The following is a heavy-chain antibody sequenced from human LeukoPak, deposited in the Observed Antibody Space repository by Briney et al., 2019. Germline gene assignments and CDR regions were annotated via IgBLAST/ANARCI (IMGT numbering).Heavy chain of an antibody. V-gene: IGHV3-53*01. Sequence: GGSLRLSCAASGFTVSSNYMNWVRQAPGKGLEWVSVIYSGGSTYYADSVKGRFTISRDNSKNTLYLQMNSLRAEDTAVYYCAKDLSPLYYYYGMDVWGQGTTVTVSS. CDR3: AKDLSPLYYYYGMDV. CDR2: IYSGGST. CDR1: GFTVSSNY. J-gene: IGHJ6*02.